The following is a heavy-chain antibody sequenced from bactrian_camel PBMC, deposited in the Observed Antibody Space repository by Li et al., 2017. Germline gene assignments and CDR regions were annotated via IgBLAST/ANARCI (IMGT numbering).Heavy chain of an antibody. CDR1: GFTFKDYW. CDR3: AADCVLVRGTPANFRY. J-gene: IGHJ6*01. V-gene: IGHV3S1*01. Sequence: VQLVESGGGLVQPGGSLRLSCATSGFTFKDYWMFWVRQAPGKGLEWVSSIGNGGVTIRYPSSVKGRFTISQDNAKNTVYLQMNSLKPEDTAMYYCAADCVLVRGTPANFRYWGQGTQVTVS. D-gene: IGHD6*01. CDR2: IGNGGVTI.